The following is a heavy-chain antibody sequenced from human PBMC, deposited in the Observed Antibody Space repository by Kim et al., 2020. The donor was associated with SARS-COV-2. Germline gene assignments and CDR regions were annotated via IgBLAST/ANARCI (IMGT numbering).Heavy chain of an antibody. Sequence: YAQDFTGRFVFSLDTSVSTAYLQINSLKAEDTALYYCARVIWGSYRYTDYWGQGTLVTVSS. V-gene: IGHV7-4-1*02. D-gene: IGHD3-16*02. CDR3: ARVIWGSYRYTDY. J-gene: IGHJ4*02.